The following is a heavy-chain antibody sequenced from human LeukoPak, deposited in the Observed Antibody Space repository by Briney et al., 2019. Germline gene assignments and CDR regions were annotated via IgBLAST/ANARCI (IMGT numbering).Heavy chain of an antibody. CDR1: GFTFSSYS. Sequence: GGSLRPSCAASGFTFSSYSMNWVRQAPGKGLEWVSSISSSSSYIYYADSVKGRFTISRDNAKNSLYLQMNSLRAEDTAVYYCAREVMGATNDYWGQGTLVTVSS. D-gene: IGHD1-26*01. CDR3: AREVMGATNDY. CDR2: ISSSSSYI. J-gene: IGHJ4*02. V-gene: IGHV3-21*01.